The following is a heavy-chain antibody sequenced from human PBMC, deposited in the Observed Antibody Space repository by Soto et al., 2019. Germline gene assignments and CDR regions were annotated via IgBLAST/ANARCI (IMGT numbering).Heavy chain of an antibody. D-gene: IGHD4-4*01. CDR3: ARYDYNGYYFDY. CDR2: INPSGGST. V-gene: IGHV1-46*01. Sequence: ASVTVSCKASGYTFRTYYMHWVRQAPGQGYEWMGIINPSGGSTTYAQKFQGRVTMTRDTSTTTVYMELSSLKSEDTAVYYCARYDYNGYYFDYWGQGTLVTVSS. CDR1: GYTFRTYY. J-gene: IGHJ4*02.